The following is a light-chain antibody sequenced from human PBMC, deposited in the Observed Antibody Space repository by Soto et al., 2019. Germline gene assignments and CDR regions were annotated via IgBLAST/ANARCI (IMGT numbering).Light chain of an antibody. CDR1: QSASTF. V-gene: IGKV1-5*01. Sequence: DDQVSQSHYTLSASMGDRVTITCRASQSASTFLAWYQQKPGQAPKLLIYDASTLQSGVPSRFSASGFGTDFTLTISSLEPEDSAIYYCPQDDTSPLPFCQGTRLEIK. J-gene: IGKJ5*01. CDR3: PQDDTSPLP. CDR2: DAS.